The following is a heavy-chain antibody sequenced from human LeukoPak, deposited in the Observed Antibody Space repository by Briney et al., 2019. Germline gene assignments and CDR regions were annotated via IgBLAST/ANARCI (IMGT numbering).Heavy chain of an antibody. CDR2: ISASGSNT. CDR3: AKVVGTGTTPTDY. CDR1: GFTFSNYA. Sequence: GGSLRLSCAASGFTFSNYAMTWVRQAPGRGLEGVSVISASGSNTDYADSVKGRFTISRDNSKSMVFLQMKSLRAEDTAVYYCAKVVGTGTTPTDYWGQGTLVTVSS. D-gene: IGHD1-1*01. V-gene: IGHV3-23*01. J-gene: IGHJ4*02.